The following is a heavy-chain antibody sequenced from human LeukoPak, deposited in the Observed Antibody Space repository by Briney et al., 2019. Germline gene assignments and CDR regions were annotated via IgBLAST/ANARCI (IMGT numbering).Heavy chain of an antibody. CDR2: IYYSGST. CDR1: GGSISSGDYY. Sequence: SETLSLTCTVSGGSISSGDYYWSWIRQPPGKGLEWIGYIYYSGSTYYNPSLKSRVTISVDTSKNQFSLKLSSVTAAGTAVYYCARGGVAAAGKVRYGMDVWGKGTTVTVSS. D-gene: IGHD6-13*01. CDR3: ARGGVAAAGKVRYGMDV. J-gene: IGHJ6*04. V-gene: IGHV4-30-4*01.